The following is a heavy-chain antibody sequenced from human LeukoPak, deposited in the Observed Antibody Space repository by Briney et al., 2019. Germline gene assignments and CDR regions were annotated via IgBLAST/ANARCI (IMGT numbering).Heavy chain of an antibody. CDR2: IDHTGST. D-gene: IGHD1-1*01. CDR3: ARGRVSSSTWYSTYYYYFYMDV. J-gene: IGHJ6*03. Sequence: PETLSLTCTVSDDSITIYYWTWIRQPPGKGLEWIGYIDHTGSTNFNPSLNGRVSISRDTTKNLFSLRLRSVTAADTAVYFCARGRVSSSTWYSTYYYYFYMDVWGKGTTVTVSS. V-gene: IGHV4-59*01. CDR1: DDSITIYY.